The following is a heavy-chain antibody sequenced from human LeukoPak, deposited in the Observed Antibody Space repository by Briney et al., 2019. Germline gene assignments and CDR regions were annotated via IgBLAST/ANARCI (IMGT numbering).Heavy chain of an antibody. CDR1: GFTFSSYA. Sequence: GGSLRLSCAASGFTFSSYAMSWVRQAPGKGLEWVSAISGSGGSTYYADSVKGRFTISRDNAKNSLYLQMNSLRAEDTAVYYCARDEATSGAFDIWGQGTMVTVSS. CDR2: ISGSGGST. V-gene: IGHV3-23*01. J-gene: IGHJ3*02. D-gene: IGHD1-26*01. CDR3: ARDEATSGAFDI.